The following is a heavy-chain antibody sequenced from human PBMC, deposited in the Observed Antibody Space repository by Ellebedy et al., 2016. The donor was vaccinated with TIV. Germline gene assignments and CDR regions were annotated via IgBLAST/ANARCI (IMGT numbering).Heavy chain of an antibody. CDR2: INHSGST. J-gene: IGHJ6*02. Sequence: SETLSLXXAVYGGSFSGYYWSWIRQPPGKGLEWIGEINHSGSTNYNPSLKSRVTISVDTSKNQFSLKLSSVTAADTAVYYCARGPSRPRYYYGSGSYLGGMDVWGQGTTVTVSS. D-gene: IGHD3-10*01. CDR1: GGSFSGYY. V-gene: IGHV4-34*01. CDR3: ARGPSRPRYYYGSGSYLGGMDV.